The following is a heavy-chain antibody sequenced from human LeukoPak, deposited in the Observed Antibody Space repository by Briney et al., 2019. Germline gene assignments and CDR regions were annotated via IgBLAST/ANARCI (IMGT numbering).Heavy chain of an antibody. V-gene: IGHV3-74*01. J-gene: IGHJ4*02. D-gene: IGHD6-19*01. Sequence: QSGGSLRLSCAASGFPFSSYWMHWVRQAPGKGPVWVSHINTYGTVTNYADFVQGRFTISRDNAKNTVYLQMNSLRADDTAVYYCARDQGGWWGQGTLVTVSS. CDR3: ARDQGGW. CDR1: GFPFSSYW. CDR2: INTYGTVT.